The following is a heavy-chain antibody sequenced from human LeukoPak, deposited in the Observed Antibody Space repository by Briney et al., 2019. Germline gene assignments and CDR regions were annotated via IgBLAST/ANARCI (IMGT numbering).Heavy chain of an antibody. D-gene: IGHD3-22*01. CDR1: GYSFISYW. J-gene: IGHJ3*02. V-gene: IGHV5-51*01. CDR2: IYPGDSDT. Sequence: GESLKISCKGPGYSFISYWIGWVRQMPGKGLEWMGIIYPGDSDTKYSPSFQGQVTISADKSISTAYLQWSSLKASDTAMYYCASLTYYYDSSGYAAFDIWGQGTMVTVSS. CDR3: ASLTYYYDSSGYAAFDI.